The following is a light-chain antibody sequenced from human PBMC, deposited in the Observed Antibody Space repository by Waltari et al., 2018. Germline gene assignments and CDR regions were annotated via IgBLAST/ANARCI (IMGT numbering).Light chain of an antibody. CDR1: QSISSY. CDR3: QQGHSTPRT. V-gene: IGKV1-39*01. J-gene: IGKJ1*01. CDR2: AAS. Sequence: DIQMTQSPSSPSASVGDRVTITCRASQSISSYLYWYQQKPEKAPQLLIYAASSLQSGVPSRFSGRGSGTDFTLTITSLQPEDFATYYCQQGHSTPRTFGQGTKVEIK.